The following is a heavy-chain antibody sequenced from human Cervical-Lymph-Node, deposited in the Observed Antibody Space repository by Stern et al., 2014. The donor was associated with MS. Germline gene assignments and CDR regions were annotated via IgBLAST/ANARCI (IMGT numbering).Heavy chain of an antibody. D-gene: IGHD6-6*01. V-gene: IGHV3-23*04. CDR3: AKGSAAARPYYFDY. Sequence: EVQLVQSGGGLVQPGGSLRLSCAASEFTFSTYVMSWVRQAPGKGLEWVSALTGASDSTYYADSVKGRFPISRDNSRNTLFLQMNSLRAEDTALYFCAKGSAAARPYYFDYWGQGTLVTVSS. CDR2: LTGASDST. CDR1: EFTFSTYV. J-gene: IGHJ4*02.